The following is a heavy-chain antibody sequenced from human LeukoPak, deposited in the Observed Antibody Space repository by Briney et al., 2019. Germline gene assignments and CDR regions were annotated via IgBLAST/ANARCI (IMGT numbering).Heavy chain of an antibody. CDR3: ARQISTTMIAVDPFDY. CDR1: GYSISSGYY. D-gene: IGHD3-22*01. V-gene: IGHV4-38-2*02. J-gene: IGHJ4*02. CDR2: IYHSGST. Sequence: PSETLSLTRTVSGYSISSGYYWGWIRQPPGKGLEWIGSIYHSGSTYYNPSLKTRVTISVDTSKNQFSLKLSSVTAADTAVYYCARQISTTMIAVDPFDYWGQGTLVTVSS.